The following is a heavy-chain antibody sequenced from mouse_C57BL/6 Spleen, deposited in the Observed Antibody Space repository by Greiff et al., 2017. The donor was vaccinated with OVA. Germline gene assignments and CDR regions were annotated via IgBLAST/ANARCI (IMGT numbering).Heavy chain of an antibody. Sequence: LQQSGAELVRPGASVKMSCKASGYTFTSYNMHWVKQTPRQGLEWIGAIYPGNGATSYNQKFKGKATLTVDKSSSTADMQLSSLTSEASAFYFCARGDYGSSYGGAMDYWGQGTSVTVSS. J-gene: IGHJ4*01. V-gene: IGHV1-12*01. CDR3: ARGDYGSSYGGAMDY. CDR1: GYTFTSYN. CDR2: IYPGNGAT. D-gene: IGHD1-1*01.